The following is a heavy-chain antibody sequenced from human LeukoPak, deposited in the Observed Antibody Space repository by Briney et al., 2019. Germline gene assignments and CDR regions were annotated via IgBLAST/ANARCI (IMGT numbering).Heavy chain of an antibody. CDR2: INPNSGGT. Sequence: ASVKVSCKASGYTFTSYGISWVRQAPGQGLEWMGWINPNSGGTNYAQKFQGRVTMTRDTSTSTAYMELRSLRSDDTAVYYCARTYGSGNYWGQGTLVTVSS. D-gene: IGHD3-10*01. CDR3: ARTYGSGNY. J-gene: IGHJ4*02. CDR1: GYTFTSYG. V-gene: IGHV1-18*01.